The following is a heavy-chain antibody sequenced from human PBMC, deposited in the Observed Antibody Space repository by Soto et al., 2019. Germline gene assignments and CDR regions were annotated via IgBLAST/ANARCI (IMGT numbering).Heavy chain of an antibody. D-gene: IGHD5-12*01. CDR2: ISAYNGNT. J-gene: IGHJ4*02. Sequence: QVQLVQSGAEVKKPGASVKVSCKASGYTFTSYGISWVRQAPGQGLEWMGWISAYNGNTNYAQKLQGRVTMTTDTSTSTCYMALSSRRSDDSAVYYCGRDTGGIYSGYDAGDRSSWFYFDYWGQGTLVTVSS. CDR3: GRDTGGIYSGYDAGDRSSWFYFDY. CDR1: GYTFTSYG. V-gene: IGHV1-18*01.